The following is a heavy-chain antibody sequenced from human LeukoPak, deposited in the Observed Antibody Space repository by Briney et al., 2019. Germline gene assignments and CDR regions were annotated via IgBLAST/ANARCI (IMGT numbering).Heavy chain of an antibody. Sequence: GGSLRLSCAAPGFTVSSNYMSWVRQAPGKGLEWVSVIYSGGSTYYADSVKGRFTISRDNSKNTLYLQMSSLRAEDTAVYYCARGRYSSGWYGVDYWGQGTLVTVSS. CDR2: IYSGGST. J-gene: IGHJ4*02. CDR3: ARGRYSSGWYGVDY. D-gene: IGHD6-19*01. V-gene: IGHV3-53*01. CDR1: GFTVSSNY.